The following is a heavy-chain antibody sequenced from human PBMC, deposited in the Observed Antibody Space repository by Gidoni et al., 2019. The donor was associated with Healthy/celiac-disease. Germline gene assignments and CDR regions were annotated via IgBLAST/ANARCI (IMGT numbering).Heavy chain of an antibody. J-gene: IGHJ6*02. V-gene: IGHV4-61*02. D-gene: IGHD6-13*01. CDR1: GGSISSGSSY. CDR2: IYTSGST. Sequence: QVQLQESGPGLVKPSQTLSLTCTVSGGSISSGSSYWSWIRQPAGKGLEWIGRIYTSGSTNYNPSLKSRVTISVDTSKIQFSLKLSSVTAADTAVYYCARVVGGYSSSWHYYYGMDVWGQGTTVTVSS. CDR3: ARVVGGYSSSWHYYYGMDV.